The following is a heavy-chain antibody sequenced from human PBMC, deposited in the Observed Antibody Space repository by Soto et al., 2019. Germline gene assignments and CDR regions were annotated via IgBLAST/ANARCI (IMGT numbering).Heavy chain of an antibody. Sequence: SETLSLTCTVSGGSISNYYWNWIRQTPGKGLEWIGYVYDSGSTTYNPPLRGRVTISVDMSKNQFSLKLDSVTAADTAVYYCARSDGRYWGQGTLVTVSS. J-gene: IGHJ4*02. CDR1: GGSISNYY. CDR3: ARSDGRY. CDR2: VYDSGST. V-gene: IGHV4-59*01.